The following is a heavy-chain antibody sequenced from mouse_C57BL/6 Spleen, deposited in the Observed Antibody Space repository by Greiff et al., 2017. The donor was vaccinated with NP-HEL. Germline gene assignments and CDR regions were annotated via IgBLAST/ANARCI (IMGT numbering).Heavy chain of an antibody. D-gene: IGHD3-2*02. CDR2: IDPNSGGT. V-gene: IGHV1-72*01. J-gene: IGHJ3*01. CDR3: ARGELRWEFAY. CDR1: GYTFTSYW. Sequence: QVQLKQPGAELVKPGASVKLSCKASGYTFTSYWMHWVKQRPGRGLEWIGRIDPNSGGTKYNEKFKSKATLTVDKPSSTAYMQLSSLTSEDSAVYYCARGELRWEFAYWGQGTLVTVSA.